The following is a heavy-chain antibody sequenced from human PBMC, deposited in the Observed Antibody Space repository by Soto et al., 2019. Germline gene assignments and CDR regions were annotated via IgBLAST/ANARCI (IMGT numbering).Heavy chain of an antibody. D-gene: IGHD2-2*02. CDR1: GYTFTNYD. J-gene: IGHJ6*02. Sequence: QVQLVQSGAEVKKPGASVKVSCKASGYTFTNYDITWVRQATGQGLEWMGWMNPNSGNTGHAQKFQGRVTMTRNTSISTAYMELSSLRSEDTAVYYCARGDNVIVPAAIRYNGMDVWGQGTTVTVSS. CDR3: ARGDNVIVPAAIRYNGMDV. CDR2: MNPNSGNT. V-gene: IGHV1-8*01.